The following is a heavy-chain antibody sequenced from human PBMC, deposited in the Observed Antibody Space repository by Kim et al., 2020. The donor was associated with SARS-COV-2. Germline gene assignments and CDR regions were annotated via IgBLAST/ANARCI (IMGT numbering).Heavy chain of an antibody. CDR3: ARGTRQWLVRGPYYYYMDV. CDR2: INHSGST. Sequence: SETLSLTCAVYGGSFSGYYWSWIRQPPGKGLEWIGEINHSGSTNYNPSLKIRVTISVDTAKNQFSLKLSSVTAADTAVYYCARGTRQWLVRGPYYYYMDV. J-gene: IGHJ6*03. D-gene: IGHD6-19*01. V-gene: IGHV4-34*01. CDR1: GGSFSGYY.